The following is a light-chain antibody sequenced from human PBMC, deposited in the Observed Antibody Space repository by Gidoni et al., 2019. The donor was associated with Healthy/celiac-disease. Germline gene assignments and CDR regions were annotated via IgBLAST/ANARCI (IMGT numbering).Light chain of an antibody. CDR1: QSVSSN. CDR3: QQYNNWPRT. V-gene: IGKV3-15*01. CDR2: GAS. Sequence: EIVMTQSPATLSVSPRERATLSCRASQSVSSNLAWYQQNPSQAPRLLIYGASTRATGIPARFSGSGSGTEFTLTISSLQSEDFAVYYCQQYNNWPRTFGQXTKVEIK. J-gene: IGKJ1*01.